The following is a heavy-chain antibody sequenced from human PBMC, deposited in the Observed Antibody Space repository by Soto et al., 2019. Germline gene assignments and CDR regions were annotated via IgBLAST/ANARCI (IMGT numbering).Heavy chain of an antibody. D-gene: IGHD2-21*02. CDR3: ARGPYCGGDCYSGTDP. CDR2: ISFSSSYT. Sequence: QVQLVESGGGLVKPGESLRLSCAASGFTFSDYYMTWIRQAPGKGLEWVSHISFSSSYTNYADSVKGRFTISRDDAKNSLYLQMKSLRADDTAVYYCARGPYCGGDCYSGTDPWGQGTLVTVSS. CDR1: GFTFSDYY. J-gene: IGHJ5*02. V-gene: IGHV3-11*06.